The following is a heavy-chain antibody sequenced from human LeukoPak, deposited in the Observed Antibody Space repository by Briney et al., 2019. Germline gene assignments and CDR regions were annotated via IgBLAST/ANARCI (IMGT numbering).Heavy chain of an antibody. D-gene: IGHD3-3*01. CDR2: ISGSGGST. Sequence: HSGGSLRLSCAAPGFTFSSYAMSWVRQAPGKGLEWVSAISGSGGSTYYADSVKGRFTISRDNSKNTLYLQMNSLRAEDTAVYYCAKDSSSGYSYYYYYGMDVWGQGTTVTVSS. CDR3: AKDSSSGYSYYYYYGMDV. J-gene: IGHJ6*02. V-gene: IGHV3-23*01. CDR1: GFTFSSYA.